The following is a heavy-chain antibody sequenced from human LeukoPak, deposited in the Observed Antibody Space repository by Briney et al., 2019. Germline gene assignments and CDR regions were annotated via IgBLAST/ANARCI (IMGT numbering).Heavy chain of an antibody. D-gene: IGHD3-10*01. CDR2: FHPRSGDT. CDR3: ARDGEYGTGSYYRGSFDY. J-gene: IGHJ4*02. CDR1: GYSFTAFY. V-gene: IGHV1-2*02. Sequence: ASVKVSCKASGYSFTAFYIHWVRQAPGQGLEWMGWFHPRSGDTRYAQKFQGRVTMARDTSISTVYMDLSSLGSDDTAVYYCARDGEYGTGSYYRGSFDYWGQGILVTVSS.